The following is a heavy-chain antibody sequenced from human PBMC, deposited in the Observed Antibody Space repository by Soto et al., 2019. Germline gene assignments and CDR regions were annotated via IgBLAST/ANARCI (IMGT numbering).Heavy chain of an antibody. CDR2: ISYDGSNK. V-gene: IGHV3-30*18. CDR1: GFTFSSYG. D-gene: IGHD1-26*01. J-gene: IGHJ4*02. CDR3: AKVAVGATCSD. Sequence: QVQLVESGGGVVQPGRSLRLSCAASGFTFSSYGMHWVRQAPGKGLEWVAVISYDGSNKYYADSVKGRFTISRDNSKNTLDLQMNSLRAEDTAVYYGAKVAVGATCSDWCQGALVTVTT.